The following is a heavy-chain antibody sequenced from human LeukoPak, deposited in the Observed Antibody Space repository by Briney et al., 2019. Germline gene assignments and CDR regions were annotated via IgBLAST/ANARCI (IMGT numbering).Heavy chain of an antibody. Sequence: PSETLSLTCTVSGGSISTSSYYWGWIRQPPGKGLEWIGSIYYSGGTYYNPSLKSRVTISVDTSKNQFSLKLSSVTAADTAVYYCARHFDYSNYYYYYMHVWGKGTTVTVSS. D-gene: IGHD4-11*01. J-gene: IGHJ6*03. CDR1: GGSISTSSYY. V-gene: IGHV4-39*01. CDR3: ARHFDYSNYYYYYMHV. CDR2: IYYSGGT.